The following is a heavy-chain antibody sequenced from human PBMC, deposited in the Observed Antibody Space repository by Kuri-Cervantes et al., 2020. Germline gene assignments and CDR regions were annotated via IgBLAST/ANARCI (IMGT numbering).Heavy chain of an antibody. CDR3: ARDKGPPGTGPTNTYNWFDP. V-gene: IGHV1-3*01. J-gene: IGHJ5*02. Sequence: ASVKVSCKASGYTFTSYAMHWVRQAPGQRLEWMGWINAGNGNTKYSQKFQGRVTITTDESTSTAYMELSSLRSEDTAVYYCARDKGPPGTGPTNTYNWFDPWGQGTLVTVSS. D-gene: IGHD6-13*01. CDR2: INAGNGNT. CDR1: GYTFTSYA.